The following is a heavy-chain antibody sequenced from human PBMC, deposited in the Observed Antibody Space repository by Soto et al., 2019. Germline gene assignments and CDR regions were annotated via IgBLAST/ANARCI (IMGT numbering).Heavy chain of an antibody. CDR2: ISSSSSYI. V-gene: IGHV3-21*01. CDR3: ARVNPQYYYYGMDV. Sequence: EVPLVESGGGLVKPGGSLRLSCAASGFTFSSYSMNWVRQAPGKGLEWVSSISSSSSYIYYADSVKGRFTISRDNAKNSLYLQMNSLRAEDTAVYYCARVNPQYYYYGMDVWGQGTTVTVSS. CDR1: GFTFSSYS. J-gene: IGHJ6*02.